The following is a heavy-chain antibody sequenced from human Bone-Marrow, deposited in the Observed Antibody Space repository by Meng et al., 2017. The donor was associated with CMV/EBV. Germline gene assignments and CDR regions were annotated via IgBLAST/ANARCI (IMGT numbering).Heavy chain of an antibody. CDR2: IRSKANSYAT. CDR1: GFTFSGSA. CDR3: TRHRITIFGVVPPYGMDV. D-gene: IGHD3-3*01. J-gene: IGHJ6*01. Sequence: GGSLRLSCAASGFTFSGSAMNWVRQASGKGLEWVGRIRSKANSYATAYAASVKGRFTISRYDSKNTAYLQMNSLKTEDTAVYYCTRHRITIFGVVPPYGMDVWGQGTTVTVSS. V-gene: IGHV3-73*01.